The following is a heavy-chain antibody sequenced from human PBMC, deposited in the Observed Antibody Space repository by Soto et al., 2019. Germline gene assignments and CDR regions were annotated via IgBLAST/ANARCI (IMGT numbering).Heavy chain of an antibody. CDR3: AREGGGSHDAFDI. Sequence: EVQLVESGGGLVKPGGSLRLSCAASGFTFSSYSMNWVRQAPGKGLEWVSSISSSSSYIYYADSVKGRFTISRDNAKNSLYLQMNSLRAEDTAVYYCAREGGGSHDAFDIWGQGTMVTVSS. D-gene: IGHD1-26*01. V-gene: IGHV3-21*01. CDR1: GFTFSSYS. J-gene: IGHJ3*02. CDR2: ISSSSSYI.